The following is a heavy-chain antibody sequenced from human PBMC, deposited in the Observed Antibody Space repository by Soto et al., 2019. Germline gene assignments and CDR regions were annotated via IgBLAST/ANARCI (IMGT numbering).Heavy chain of an antibody. CDR2: IIPMFAVS. Sequence: QVQLAQSGAEVRKPGSSVKVSCRASGGAFSDFAFSWVRQAPGQGLEWMGGIIPMFAVSKYAQRFQGRVSITADTSTQTVYLELSSLTPEDTAVYYCARGGIVAVPATLSSYPEYTNYRFDSWGQGTLVSVSS. V-gene: IGHV1-69*17. CDR3: ARGGIVAVPATLSSYPEYTNYRFDS. D-gene: IGHD2-21*02. CDR1: GGAFSDFA. J-gene: IGHJ4*02.